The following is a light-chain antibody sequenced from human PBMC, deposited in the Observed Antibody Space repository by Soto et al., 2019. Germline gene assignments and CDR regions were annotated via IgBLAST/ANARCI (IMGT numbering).Light chain of an antibody. J-gene: IGLJ1*01. CDR3: SSYAGSNAYV. CDR2: EVS. CDR1: SSDVGGYNY. V-gene: IGLV2-8*01. Sequence: QSALTQPPSASGSPGQSVTISCTGTSSDVGGYNYVSWYQQHPGKAPKLMIYEVSKRPSGVPDRFSGSKSGNTASLTVSWLQAEDEAGYYCSSYAGSNAYVFGTGTKLTVL.